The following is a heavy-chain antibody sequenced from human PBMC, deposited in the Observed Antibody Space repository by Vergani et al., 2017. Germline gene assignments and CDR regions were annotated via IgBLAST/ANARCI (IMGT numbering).Heavy chain of an antibody. CDR2: ISSSSSYI. CDR3: AGEMVAPVSPYAFDI. CDR1: GFTFSSYS. Sequence: EVQLVESGGGLVKPGGSLRLSCAASGFTFSSYSMNWVRQAPVQGLEWVSFISSSSSYIYSADSVTGRFTISRDNAKNSLYLQMSGLRAEDTAVYYCAGEMVAPVSPYAFDIWWQEAMVTISS. J-gene: IGHJ3*02. V-gene: IGHV3-21*01. D-gene: IGHD5/OR15-5a*01.